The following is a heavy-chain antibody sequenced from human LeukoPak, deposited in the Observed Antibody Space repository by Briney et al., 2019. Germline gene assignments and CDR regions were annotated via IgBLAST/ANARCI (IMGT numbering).Heavy chain of an antibody. CDR2: ISGSGGST. Sequence: GGSLRLSCAASGFTFSSYAMSWVRQAPGKGLEWVSAISGSGGSTYYADSVKGRFTISRDNSKNTLYLQMNSLRAEDTAVYYCAEGVEPGYYYYGMDVWGQGTTVTVSS. J-gene: IGHJ6*02. V-gene: IGHV3-23*01. CDR3: AEGVEPGYYYYGMDV. D-gene: IGHD1-1*01. CDR1: GFTFSSYA.